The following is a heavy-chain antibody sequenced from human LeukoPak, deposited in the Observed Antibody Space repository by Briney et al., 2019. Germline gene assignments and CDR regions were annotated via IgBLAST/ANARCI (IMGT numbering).Heavy chain of an antibody. Sequence: GASVKVSCKASGGTFSSYAISWVRQAPGQGLGWVGRIIPILGIANYAQKFQGRVTITADKSTSTAYMELSSLRSEDTAVYYCATPGGNQLLPFGMDVWGQGTTVTVSS. J-gene: IGHJ6*02. CDR2: IIPILGIA. D-gene: IGHD2-2*01. CDR3: ATPGGNQLLPFGMDV. V-gene: IGHV1-69*04. CDR1: GGTFSSYA.